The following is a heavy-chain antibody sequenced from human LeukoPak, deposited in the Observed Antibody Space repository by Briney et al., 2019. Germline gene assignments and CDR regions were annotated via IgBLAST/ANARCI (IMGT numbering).Heavy chain of an antibody. CDR3: TTGPGNSGY. CDR2: IKSTTVDGTP. Sequence: GGSLRLSCAVSGLTFSNAWMSWVRQAPGKGLEWVGRIKSTTVDGTPEYAVPVKGRFTISRDDSKNTVYLQMNSLKTEDTAVYYCTTGPGNSGYWGQGTLVTVSS. J-gene: IGHJ4*02. V-gene: IGHV3-15*01. CDR1: GLTFSNAW. D-gene: IGHD4-23*01.